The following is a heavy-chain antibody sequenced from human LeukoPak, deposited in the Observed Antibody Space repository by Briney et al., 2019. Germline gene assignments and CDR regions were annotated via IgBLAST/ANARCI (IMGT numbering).Heavy chain of an antibody. CDR1: GGTFSSYA. V-gene: IGHV1-69*05. D-gene: IGHD3-22*01. CDR2: IIPIFGTA. J-gene: IGHJ4*02. CDR3: ACERTAKDKDSSGYWAAVAYFDY. Sequence: SVKVSCKASGGTFSSYAISWVRQAPGQGLERMGGIIPIFGTANYAQKFQGRVTITTDESTSTAYMELSSLRSEDTAVYYCACERTAKDKDSSGYWAAVAYFDYWGQGTLVTVSS.